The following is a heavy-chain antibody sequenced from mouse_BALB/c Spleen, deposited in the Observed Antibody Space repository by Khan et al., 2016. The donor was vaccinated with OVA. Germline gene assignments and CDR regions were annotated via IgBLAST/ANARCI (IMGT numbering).Heavy chain of an antibody. V-gene: IGHV1-9*01. CDR2: IIPGSGRN. Sequence: QVQLQQSGAELMKPGASVKISCKATGYTFSSYWIEWVKQRPGHGLEWIGEIIPGSGRNNYNEKFKGKATFTADTSSNTAYMQLINLTSDDSAVYYCARGNYYVSSSLFGYWGQGTLVTVSA. CDR1: GYTFSSYW. J-gene: IGHJ3*01. CDR3: ARGNYYVSSSLFGY. D-gene: IGHD1-1*01.